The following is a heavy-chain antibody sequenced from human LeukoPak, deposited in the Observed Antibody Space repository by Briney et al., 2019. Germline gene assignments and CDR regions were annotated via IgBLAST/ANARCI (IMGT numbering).Heavy chain of an antibody. CDR3: ATRPARGSGPYYPYFDY. CDR1: GGSISSSY. V-gene: IGHV4-59*01. J-gene: IGHJ4*02. Sequence: SETLSLTCTVSGGSISSSYWSWIRQPPGKGLEWIGYIYYSGSTNYNPSLKSRVTISVDTSKTQSSLKLTSVTAADTAVYYCATRPARGSGPYYPYFDYWGQGTLVTVSS. CDR2: IYYSGST. D-gene: IGHD3-22*01.